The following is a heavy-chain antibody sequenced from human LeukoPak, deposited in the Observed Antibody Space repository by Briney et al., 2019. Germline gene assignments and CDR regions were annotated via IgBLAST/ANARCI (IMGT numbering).Heavy chain of an antibody. J-gene: IGHJ4*02. Sequence: GESLKISCKGSGYSFTGNWIGWVRQMPGKGLEWMGIIYPGDSDTKYSPSFQGQVSISADKSINTAYLQWSSLKASDTAMYYCARRLGWDYDSSGYKFDYWGQGTLVTVSS. D-gene: IGHD3-22*01. V-gene: IGHV5-51*01. CDR2: IYPGDSDT. CDR3: ARRLGWDYDSSGYKFDY. CDR1: GYSFTGNW.